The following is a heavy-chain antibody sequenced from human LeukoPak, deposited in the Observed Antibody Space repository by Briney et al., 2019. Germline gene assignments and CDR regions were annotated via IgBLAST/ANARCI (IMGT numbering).Heavy chain of an antibody. Sequence: SETLSLTCAVYGGSFSGYYWSWIRQPPGKGLEWIGEINHSGSTNYNPSLKSRVTISVDTSENQFSLKLSSVTAADTAVYYCARTHSPYWYFDLWGRGTLVTVSS. V-gene: IGHV4-34*01. CDR2: INHSGST. CDR3: ARTHSPYWYFDL. CDR1: GGSFSGYY. J-gene: IGHJ2*01.